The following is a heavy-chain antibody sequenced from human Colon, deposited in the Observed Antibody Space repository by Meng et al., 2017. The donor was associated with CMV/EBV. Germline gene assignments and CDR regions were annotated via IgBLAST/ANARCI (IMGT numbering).Heavy chain of an antibody. CDR2: IYSGGSGT. J-gene: IGHJ5*02. CDR1: GFTFSSYA. CDR3: ARDFKSGRP. V-gene: IGHV3-23*03. Sequence: GESLKISCVASGFTFSSYAMSWVRQAPGKGLEWVSVIYSGGSGTYYVDSVKGRFTISRDNSKNTLYLQMNSLRADDTADYYCARDFKSGRPWGQGTLVTVSS.